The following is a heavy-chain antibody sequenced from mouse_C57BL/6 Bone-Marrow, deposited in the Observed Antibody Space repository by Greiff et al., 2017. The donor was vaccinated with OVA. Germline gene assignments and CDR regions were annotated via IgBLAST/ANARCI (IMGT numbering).Heavy chain of an antibody. CDR3: ARDAHYSNDGGAMDY. D-gene: IGHD2-12*01. CDR2: SRNKANDYTT. CDR1: GFPFSDFY. V-gene: IGHV7-1*01. J-gene: IGHJ4*01. Sequence: DVMLVESGGGLVQSGRSLRLSCATSGFPFSDFYMEWVRQAPGKGLAWIAASRNKANDYTTEYSAAVKGRFIVSRDTSQSILYLQMNALRAEDTAIYYCARDAHYSNDGGAMDYWGQGTSVTVAS.